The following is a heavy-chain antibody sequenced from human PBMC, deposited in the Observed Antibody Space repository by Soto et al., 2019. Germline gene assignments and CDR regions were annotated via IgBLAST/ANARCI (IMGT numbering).Heavy chain of an antibody. Sequence: QVQLQESGPGLVKPSQTLSLTCTVSGGSITSSGYYWSWIRQHPGEGLAWIGFTSNSGSTSYNPSLKSRVTISVDTSSNQLSLNLKSVTAADTAVYYCARGGGSTKVDYWGQGTLVTVSP. V-gene: IGHV4-31*03. J-gene: IGHJ4*02. CDR1: GGSITSSGYY. D-gene: IGHD2-2*01. CDR3: ARGGGSTKVDY. CDR2: TSNSGST.